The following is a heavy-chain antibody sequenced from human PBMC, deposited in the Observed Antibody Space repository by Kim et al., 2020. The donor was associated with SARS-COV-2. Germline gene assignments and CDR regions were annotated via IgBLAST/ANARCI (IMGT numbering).Heavy chain of an antibody. CDR2: LIDAGELT. V-gene: IGHV3-23*01. J-gene: IGHJ4*02. CDR1: GFSFSTFS. CDR3: AKDSRRYDGWYYFYC. Sequence: GGSLRLSCVASGFSFSTFSMGWVRQTPGKALEWVSCLIDAGELTYYADSVKGRSTHPRDTSRNNIYLQMNNLRAEDTAIYYCAKDSRRYDGWYYFYCWGRGTLVTVSS. D-gene: IGHD6-19*01.